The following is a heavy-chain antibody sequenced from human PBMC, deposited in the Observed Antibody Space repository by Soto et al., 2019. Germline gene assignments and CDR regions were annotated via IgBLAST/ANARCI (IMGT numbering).Heavy chain of an antibody. CDR3: ARLPKGSVVTG. CDR2: ISSSSENI. CDR1: GFSFRDHS. D-gene: IGHD2-21*02. Sequence: XECLRLSCVGCGFSFRDHSMNWVRQPPGKGLQWISYISSSSENIYYADSVKGRFTVSRDNAKNTLFLQMNSLRDDDSAIYYCARLPKGSVVTGWGQGSLVTVSS. V-gene: IGHV3-48*02. J-gene: IGHJ4*01.